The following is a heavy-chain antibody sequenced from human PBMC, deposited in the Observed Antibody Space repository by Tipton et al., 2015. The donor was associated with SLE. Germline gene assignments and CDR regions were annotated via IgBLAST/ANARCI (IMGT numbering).Heavy chain of an antibody. J-gene: IGHJ4*02. D-gene: IGHD2-8*01. CDR1: GGSISSSTYY. CDR2: IFSSGNT. Sequence: TLSLTCTVSGGSISSSTYYWGWIRQAPGKGLEWIGGIFSSGNTYYNPSLKSRITISVDTSKNQFSLEVRSVTAADTAVYYCVRLRSKVLIDYWGQGTLVTVSS. CDR3: VRLRSKVLIDY. V-gene: IGHV4-39*07.